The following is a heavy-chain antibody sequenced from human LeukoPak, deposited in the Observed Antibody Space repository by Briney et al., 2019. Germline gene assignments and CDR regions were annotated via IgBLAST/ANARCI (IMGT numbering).Heavy chain of an antibody. J-gene: IGHJ4*02. V-gene: IGHV3-30*03. CDR1: GFTFNTYD. D-gene: IGHD6-19*01. Sequence: PGGSLRLSCAASGFTFNTYDMHWVRQAPGKGPEWVAFISYDESRKFYADSVKGRFTISRDNSKNTLYLQMNSLRAEDTAIYFCVKRHTPGWFSFDDWGQGALVTVSS. CDR3: VKRHTPGWFSFDD. CDR2: ISYDESRK.